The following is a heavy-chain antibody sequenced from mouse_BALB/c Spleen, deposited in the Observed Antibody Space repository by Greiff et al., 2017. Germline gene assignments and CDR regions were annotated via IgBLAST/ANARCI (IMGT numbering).Heavy chain of an antibody. D-gene: IGHD1-1*01. J-gene: IGHJ1*01. V-gene: IGHV2-9*02. CDR1: GFSLTSYG. CDR2: IWSGGST. CDR3: ARALLPDV. Sequence: QVQLKESGPGLVAPSQSLSITCTVSGFSLTSYGVHWVRQPPGKGLEWLGVIWSGGSTNYNSALMSRLSISKDNSKSQVFLKMNSLQTDDTARYYCARALLPDVWGAGTTVTVSS.